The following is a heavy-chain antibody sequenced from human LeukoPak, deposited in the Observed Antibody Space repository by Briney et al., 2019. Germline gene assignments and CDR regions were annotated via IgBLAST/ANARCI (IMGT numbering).Heavy chain of an antibody. D-gene: IGHD6-13*01. CDR2: ISYNGRNK. CDR1: GFTFSSYA. CDR3: AREYSSSWYYFDY. V-gene: IGHV3-30*04. J-gene: IGHJ4*02. Sequence: GGSLRLSCAASGFTFSSYAMDWVRRAPGKGLEWVAVISYNGRNKYYADSVKGRFTISRDNSKNTLYLQMNSLRAEDTAVYYCAREYSSSWYYFDYWGQGTLVTVSS.